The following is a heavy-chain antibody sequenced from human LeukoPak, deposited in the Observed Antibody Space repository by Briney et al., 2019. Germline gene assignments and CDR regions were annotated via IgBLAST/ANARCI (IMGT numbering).Heavy chain of an antibody. J-gene: IGHJ4*02. D-gene: IGHD6-6*01. V-gene: IGHV3-48*04. CDR3: ARGGAARLFDY. Sequence: GGSLRLSCAASGFTFSNYAMNWVRQAPGKGLEWVSYISSSGSTIYYADSVKGRFTISRDNAKNSLYLQMNSLRAEDTAVYYCARGGAARLFDYWGQGTLVTVSS. CDR2: ISSSGSTI. CDR1: GFTFSNYA.